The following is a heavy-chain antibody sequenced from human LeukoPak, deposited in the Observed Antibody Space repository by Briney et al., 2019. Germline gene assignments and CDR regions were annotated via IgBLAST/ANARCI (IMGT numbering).Heavy chain of an antibody. CDR2: IYYSGST. V-gene: IGHV4-39*07. D-gene: IGHD6-6*01. Sequence: SETLSLTCTVSGGSISSSSYYWGWIRQPPGKGLEWIGSIYYSGSTYYNPSLKSRVTISVDTSKNQFSLKLSSVTAADTAVYYCARDDYSSSYYYYYCMDVWGKGTTVTVSS. CDR1: GGSISSSSYY. J-gene: IGHJ6*03. CDR3: ARDDYSSSYYYYYCMDV.